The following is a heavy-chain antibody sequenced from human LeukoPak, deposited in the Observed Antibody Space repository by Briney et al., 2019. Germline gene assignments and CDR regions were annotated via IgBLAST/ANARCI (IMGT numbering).Heavy chain of an antibody. CDR3: ARCCGYSGYGFLPFDY. J-gene: IGHJ4*02. V-gene: IGHV4-59*01. CDR2: IYYSGST. CDR1: GGSISSYY. Sequence: PSETLSLTCSVSGGSISSYYWSWIRQPPGKGLEWIGYIYYSGSTNFNPSLKSRVTISVDTSKNQFSLKLSSVTAADTAVYYCARCCGYSGYGFLPFDYWGQGTLVTVSS. D-gene: IGHD5-12*01.